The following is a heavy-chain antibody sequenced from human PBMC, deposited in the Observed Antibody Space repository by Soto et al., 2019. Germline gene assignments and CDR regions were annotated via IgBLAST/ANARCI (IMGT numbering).Heavy chain of an antibody. V-gene: IGHV3-20*04. D-gene: IGHD4-17*01. CDR1: GFTFDDYG. J-gene: IGHJ2*01. CDR3: ARDDYGDYSRLRYFDL. Sequence: EVQLVDSGGGVVRPGGSLRLSCAASGFTFDDYGMSWVRQAPGKGLEWVSGINWNGGRTGYVDSVKGRFTISRDNAKNSLYLQMSSLRAEDTALYYCARDDYGDYSRLRYFDLWGRGTLVTVSS. CDR2: INWNGGRT.